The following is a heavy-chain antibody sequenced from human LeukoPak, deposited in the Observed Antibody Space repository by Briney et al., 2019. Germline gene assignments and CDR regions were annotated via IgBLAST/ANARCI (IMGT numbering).Heavy chain of an antibody. Sequence: PSETLSLTCTVSGGSISSSSYYWGWIRQPPGKGLEWHGSIYYSGSTYYNSSLKSRVTISVGTSKNQFPLKLSSVTAADTAVYYCARAAPLYSSSWYPSNHYYYVMDVWGQGTTVTVSS. D-gene: IGHD6-13*01. J-gene: IGHJ6*02. CDR1: GGSISSSSYY. CDR2: IYYSGST. CDR3: ARAAPLYSSSWYPSNHYYYVMDV. V-gene: IGHV4-39*01.